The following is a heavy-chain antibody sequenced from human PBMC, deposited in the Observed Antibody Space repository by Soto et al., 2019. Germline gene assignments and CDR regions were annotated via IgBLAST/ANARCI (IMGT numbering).Heavy chain of an antibody. CDR2: ISYDGSNK. Sequence: QVQLVESGGGVVQPGRSLRLPCAASGFTFSSYAMHWVRQAPGKGLEWVAVISYDGSNKYYADSVKGRFTISRDNSKNTLYLQMHSMRTEDTAVYYCARPLWRDDYNWGYFDLWGRGTLVTVSS. J-gene: IGHJ2*01. CDR3: ARPLWRDDYNWGYFDL. V-gene: IGHV3-30-3*01. CDR1: GFTFSSYA. D-gene: IGHD4-4*01.